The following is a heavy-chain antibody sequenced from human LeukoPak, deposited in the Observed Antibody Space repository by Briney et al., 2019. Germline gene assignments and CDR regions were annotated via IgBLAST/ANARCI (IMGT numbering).Heavy chain of an antibody. V-gene: IGHV3-66*02. J-gene: IGHJ4*02. CDR2: IYSGGDI. CDR1: GFTVNSNY. CDR3: ARGPKRALISN. Sequence: GGSLRLSCAASGFTVNSNYMSWVRQAPGKGLEWASTIYSGGDIYYADSVNGRFTISRDNSKNTVYLQMNSLRAEDTALYYCARGPKRALISNWGQGTLVTVFS. D-gene: IGHD2-8*01.